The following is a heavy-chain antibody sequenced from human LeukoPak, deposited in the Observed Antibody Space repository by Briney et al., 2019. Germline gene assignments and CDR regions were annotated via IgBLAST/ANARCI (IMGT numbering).Heavy chain of an antibody. CDR1: GFTFSSYA. CDR2: ISGRDYNT. D-gene: IGHD3-22*01. CDR3: ARGDDSGYYDYFDY. Sequence: GGSLRLSCAASGFTFSSYAMSWVRQAPGKGLEWVSGISGRDYNTYYAASVKGRFTISRDFSKNTVFLHMNSLRAEDTAMYYCARGDDSGYYDYFDYWGQGALVTVSS. J-gene: IGHJ4*02. V-gene: IGHV3-23*01.